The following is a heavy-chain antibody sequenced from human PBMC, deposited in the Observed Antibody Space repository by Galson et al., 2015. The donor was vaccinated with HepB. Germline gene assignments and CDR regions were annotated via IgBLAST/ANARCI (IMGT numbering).Heavy chain of an antibody. CDR3: AASEPWTTVDRSGHCVY. J-gene: IGHJ4*02. D-gene: IGHD4-23*01. Sequence: SLRLSCAASGSTFNTYSMNWVRQAPGKGLEWVSSISTDSVYILYADSVKGRFTISRDNAKNSLYLQMNNLRAEDAAVYYCAASEPWTTVDRSGHCVYWGQGTLVTVSS. CDR1: GSTFNTYS. V-gene: IGHV3-21*01. CDR2: ISTDSVYI.